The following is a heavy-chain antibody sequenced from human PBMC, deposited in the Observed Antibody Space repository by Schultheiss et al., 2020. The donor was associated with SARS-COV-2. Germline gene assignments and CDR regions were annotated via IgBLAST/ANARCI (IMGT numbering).Heavy chain of an antibody. D-gene: IGHD2-8*01. J-gene: IGHJ6*02. CDR1: GGSISSYS. Sequence: SETLSLTCTVSGGSISSYSWSWIRQPPGKGLEWIGYIYHSGSTYYNPSLKSRVTISVDKSKNQFSLKLSSVTAAYTAVYYCASLMNYYYGMDVWGQGTTVTVSS. V-gene: IGHV4-59*12. CDR2: IYHSGST. CDR3: ASLMNYYYGMDV.